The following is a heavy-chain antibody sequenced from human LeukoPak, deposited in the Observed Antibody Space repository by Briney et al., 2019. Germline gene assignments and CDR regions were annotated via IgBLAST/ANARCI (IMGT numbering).Heavy chain of an antibody. CDR3: ARGASFEGDYFDY. V-gene: IGHV3-20*04. D-gene: IGHD3-16*01. CDR1: GCTFVDYR. Sequence: AGALPLTCAASGCTFVDYRWSWVRQPAGKGLEWVCGINWNGGSKDYPDSMNERSIISRDNDKISLYLQMNSVRAEDTAVCYCARGASFEGDYFDYWGQGTLVTVSS. J-gene: IGHJ4*02. CDR2: INWNGGSK.